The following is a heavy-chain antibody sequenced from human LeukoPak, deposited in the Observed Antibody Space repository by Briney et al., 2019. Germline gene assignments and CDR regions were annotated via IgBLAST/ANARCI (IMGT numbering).Heavy chain of an antibody. J-gene: IGHJ4*02. CDR2: IRSDGTT. V-gene: IGHV3-66*04. D-gene: IGHD4-17*01. Sequence: GGSLRLSCAASGFIASNKYMSWVRQAPGKGLEWVSTIRSDGTTDYADSVKGRFTISRDDSKNTVYLQMDSLRVEDAAVYSCARRRGGYGEGELDYWGQGTLVTVSS. CDR1: GFIASNKY. CDR3: ARRRGGYGEGELDY.